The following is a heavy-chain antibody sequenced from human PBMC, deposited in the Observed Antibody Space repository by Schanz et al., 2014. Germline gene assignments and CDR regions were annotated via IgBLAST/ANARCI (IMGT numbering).Heavy chain of an antibody. J-gene: IGHJ4*02. CDR3: ATWRGDDSGGHGQFDY. V-gene: IGHV4-4*07. Sequence: QVQLQESGPGLVKPSETLSLTCTVSGGSMSSFYWNWIRQPAGKGLEWIGRISTSGSINYNPSLRRRVSMSIGTSKTHFSLRLSSLTAADTAVYYCATWRGDDSGGHGQFDYWGQGALVTVSS. D-gene: IGHD3-22*01. CDR2: ISTSGSI. CDR1: GGSMSSFY.